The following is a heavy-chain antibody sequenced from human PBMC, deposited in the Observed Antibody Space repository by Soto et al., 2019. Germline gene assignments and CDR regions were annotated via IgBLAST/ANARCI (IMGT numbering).Heavy chain of an antibody. D-gene: IGHD5-18*01. J-gene: IGHJ6*02. CDR1: GYSFTSYW. CDR2: IDPSDSYT. CDR3: ARRLLDTAMAYYYYGMDV. V-gene: IGHV5-10-1*01. Sequence: HGESLKISCKGSGYSFTSYWISWVRQMPGKGLEWMGRIDPSDSYTNYSPSFQGHVTIPADKSISTAYLQWSSLKASDTAMYYCARRLLDTAMAYYYYGMDVWGQGTTVTVSS.